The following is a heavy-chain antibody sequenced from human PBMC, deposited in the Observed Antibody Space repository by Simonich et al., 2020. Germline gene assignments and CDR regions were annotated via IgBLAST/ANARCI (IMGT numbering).Heavy chain of an antibody. J-gene: IGHJ4*02. V-gene: IGHV1-18*01. CDR3: ARASRGTWWYYYFDY. CDR2: ISAYKGNT. Sequence: QVQLVQSGAEVKKPGASVKVSCKASGYTFTSSGISWVRQAPGQGLEWMDWISAYKGNTNYAQKLQGRGTMTTDTATSTADMELRSLRSDDTAVYYCARASRGTWWYYYFDYWGQGTLVTVSS. CDR1: GYTFTSSG. D-gene: IGHD2-15*01.